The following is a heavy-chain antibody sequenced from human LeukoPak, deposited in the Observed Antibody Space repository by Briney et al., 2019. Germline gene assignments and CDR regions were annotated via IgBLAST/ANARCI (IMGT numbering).Heavy chain of an antibody. V-gene: IGHV3-30*03. CDR2: ISYDGSNK. CDR1: GFTFSSYG. D-gene: IGHD3-3*01. Sequence: PGGSLRLSCAASGFTFSSYGMHWVRQAPGKGLEWVAVISYDGSNKYYADSVKGRFTISRDNSKNTLYLQMNSLGAEDTAVYYCARSTENPRHDFWSGYYTPYYYGMDVWGQGTTVTVSS. J-gene: IGHJ6*02. CDR3: ARSTENPRHDFWSGYYTPYYYGMDV.